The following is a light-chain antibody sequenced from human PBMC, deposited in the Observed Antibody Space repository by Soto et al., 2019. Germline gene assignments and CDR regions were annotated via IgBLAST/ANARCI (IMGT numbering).Light chain of an antibody. V-gene: IGKV1-9*01. Sequence: IQLTQSPSSLSASIGDRVTITCRASQGISSYLAWYQQKPGKAPKLLIYAASTLQRGVPSRFSGSGSGTDFTLTISSRQPEDFATYYCQQLNSYPPTFGGGTKVEIK. J-gene: IGKJ4*01. CDR1: QGISSY. CDR3: QQLNSYPPT. CDR2: AAS.